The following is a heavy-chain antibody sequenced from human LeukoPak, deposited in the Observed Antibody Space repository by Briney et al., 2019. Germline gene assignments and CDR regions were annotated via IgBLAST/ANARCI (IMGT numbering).Heavy chain of an antibody. V-gene: IGHV3-23*01. Sequence: GGSLRLSCAASGFTFSSYGMSWVRQAPGKGLEWVSAISGSGGSTYYADSVKGRFTISRDNAKNTLYLQMNSLRAEDTAVYYCARDIVVVVAATPGNWFDPWGQGTLVTVSS. J-gene: IGHJ5*02. CDR3: ARDIVVVVAATPGNWFDP. CDR2: ISGSGGST. D-gene: IGHD2-15*01. CDR1: GFTFSSYG.